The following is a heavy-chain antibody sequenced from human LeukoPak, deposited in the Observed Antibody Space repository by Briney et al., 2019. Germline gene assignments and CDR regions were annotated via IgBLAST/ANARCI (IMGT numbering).Heavy chain of an antibody. CDR1: GYTFTSYG. CDR3: ARDGYFYDSSDY. D-gene: IGHD3-22*01. V-gene: IGHV1-18*01. CDR2: IIPIFGTA. Sequence: ASVKVSCKASGYTFTSYGISWVRQAPGQGLEWMGGIIPIFGTANYAQKLQGRVTMTTDTSTSTAYMELRSLRSDDTAVYYCARDGYFYDSSDYWGQGTLVTVSS. J-gene: IGHJ4*02.